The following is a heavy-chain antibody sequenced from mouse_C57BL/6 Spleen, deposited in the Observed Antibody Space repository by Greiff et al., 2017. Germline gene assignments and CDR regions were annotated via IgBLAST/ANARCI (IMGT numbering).Heavy chain of an antibody. CDR3: ARGGYYYAMDY. CDR2: ISYSGST. CDR1: GYSITSGYD. Sequence: DVQLQESGPGMVKPSQSLSLTCTVTGYSITSGYDWHWIRHFPGNKLEWMGYISYSGSTNYNPSLKSRISITHDTYKNHFFLKLNSVTTEDTATYYCARGGYYYAMDYWGQGTSVTVSS. V-gene: IGHV3-1*01. J-gene: IGHJ4*01.